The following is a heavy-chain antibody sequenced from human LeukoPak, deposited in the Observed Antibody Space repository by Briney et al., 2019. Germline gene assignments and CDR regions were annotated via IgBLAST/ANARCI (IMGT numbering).Heavy chain of an antibody. D-gene: IGHD3-10*01. Sequence: GGSLRLSCAASGFTVSSNYMSWVRQAPGKGLEWVSVIYSGGSTYYADSVKGRFTISRDNSKNTLYLQMNSLRAEDTAVYYCARVTSYGSGSYYMPPWYGMDVWGQGTTVTVSS. CDR2: IYSGGST. CDR1: GFTVSSNY. J-gene: IGHJ6*02. CDR3: ARVTSYGSGSYYMPPWYGMDV. V-gene: IGHV3-53*01.